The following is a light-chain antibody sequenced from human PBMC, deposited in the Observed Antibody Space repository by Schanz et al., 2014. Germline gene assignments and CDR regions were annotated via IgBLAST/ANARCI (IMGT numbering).Light chain of an antibody. CDR3: CSYAGSNNWV. V-gene: IGLV2-11*01. CDR1: SSYVGGYNY. Sequence: QSALTQPRSVSGSPGQSVTISCTGTSSYVGGYNYVSWYQQHPGKAPKLMIYDVSKRPSGVPVRFSGSKSGNTASLTVSGLQAEDEAHYYCCSYAGSNNWVFGGGTKLTVL. CDR2: DVS. J-gene: IGLJ3*02.